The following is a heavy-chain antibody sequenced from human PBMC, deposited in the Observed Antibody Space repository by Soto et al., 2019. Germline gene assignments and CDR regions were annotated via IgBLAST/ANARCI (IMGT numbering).Heavy chain of an antibody. CDR3: ARDPSEGRVGNWFES. D-gene: IGHD2-2*01. Sequence: PGGSLRLSCAASGFTFSRYGMNWLRQAPGKGLEWVASISSSTSYAYYADSVKGQFSTSRDNAKNILYLEMYALRTEDTAVYYCARDPSEGRVGNWFESWGQGTLVTVS. CDR2: ISSSTSYA. J-gene: IGHJ5*01. CDR1: GFTFSRYG. V-gene: IGHV3-21*01.